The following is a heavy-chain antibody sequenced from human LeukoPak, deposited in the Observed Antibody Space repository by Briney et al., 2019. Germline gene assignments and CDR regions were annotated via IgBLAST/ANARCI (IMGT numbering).Heavy chain of an antibody. D-gene: IGHD2-21*02. CDR1: GFTFSDYY. CDR2: ISSSGSTI. J-gene: IGHJ6*02. CDR3: ARGTRSHIVVVTASLYYYYGMDV. Sequence: GGSLRLSCAASGFTFSDYYMSWIRQAPGKGLEWVSYISSSGSTIYYADSVKGRFTISRDNAKNSLYLQMNSLRAEDTAVYYCARGTRSHIVVVTASLYYYYGMDVWGQGTTVTASS. V-gene: IGHV3-11*01.